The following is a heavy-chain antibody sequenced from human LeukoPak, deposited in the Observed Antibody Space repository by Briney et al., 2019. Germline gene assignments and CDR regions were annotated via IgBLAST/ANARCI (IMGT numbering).Heavy chain of an antibody. D-gene: IGHD6-13*01. Sequence: ASVKVSCKASGYTFTGYYMHWVRQAPGQGLERMGWINPNSGGTNYAQKFQGRVTMTRDTSISTAYMELSRLRSDDTAVYYCARMSSSWRHAFDIWGQGTMVTVSS. CDR1: GYTFTGYY. V-gene: IGHV1-2*02. CDR3: ARMSSSWRHAFDI. CDR2: INPNSGGT. J-gene: IGHJ3*02.